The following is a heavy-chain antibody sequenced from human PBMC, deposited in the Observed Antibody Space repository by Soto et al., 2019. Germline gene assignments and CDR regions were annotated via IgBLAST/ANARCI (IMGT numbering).Heavy chain of an antibody. V-gene: IGHV3-30*03. J-gene: IGHJ6*02. CDR1: GFTFSTYG. D-gene: IGHD6-19*01. CDR3: ARRPRSGWDHYYYGMDV. Sequence: QVQLVESGGGVVQAGGSLGLSCTASGFTFSTYGMHWVRQAPGKGQEWVAVMSHDGSHKAFLDSVKGRFIISRDNSKKTLYLQMHRLRPDDTAVYYCARRPRSGWDHYYYGMDVWGQGTTVIVSS. CDR2: MSHDGSHK.